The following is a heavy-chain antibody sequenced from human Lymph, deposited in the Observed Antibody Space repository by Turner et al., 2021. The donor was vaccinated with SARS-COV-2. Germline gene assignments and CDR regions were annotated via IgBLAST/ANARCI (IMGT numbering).Heavy chain of an antibody. Sequence: QVQLVQSGAEVKTPGASVKVSCKAPGYTFTSYDINWVRQATGQGLEWMGWRNPNSGKTGYAKKFQGRVTMTRNTSISTAYMELSSLRSEDTAVYYCARGRYSGGGMDVWGQGTTVTVSS. CDR3: ARGRYSGGGMDV. V-gene: IGHV1-8*02. J-gene: IGHJ6*02. CDR1: GYTFTSYD. D-gene: IGHD1-26*01. CDR2: RNPNSGKT.